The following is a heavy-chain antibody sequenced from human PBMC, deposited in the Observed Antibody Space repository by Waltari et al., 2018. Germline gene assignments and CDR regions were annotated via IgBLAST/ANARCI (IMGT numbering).Heavy chain of an antibody. CDR1: GFTFSSYG. CDR2: IRYDGSNK. V-gene: IGHV3-30*02. J-gene: IGHJ3*02. Sequence: QVQLVESGGGVVQPGGSLRLSCAASGFTFSSYGMHWVRQAPGKGLEWVAFIRYDGSNKYYADSGKGRFTISRDNSKNTLYLQMNSLRAEDTAVYYCAKDSSSSMRDAFDIWGQGTMVTVSS. CDR3: AKDSSSSMRDAFDI. D-gene: IGHD6-6*01.